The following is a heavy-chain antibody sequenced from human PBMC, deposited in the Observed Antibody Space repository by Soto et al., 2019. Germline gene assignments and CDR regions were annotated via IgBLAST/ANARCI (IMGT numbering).Heavy chain of an antibody. J-gene: IGHJ4*02. V-gene: IGHV3-48*03. D-gene: IGHD6-19*01. CDR3: ARDKEAWLAGNQPFDY. Sequence: PGGSLRLSCAASGFTFSSYEMNWVRQAPGKGLEWVSYISSSAYTIYYADSVKGRFTISRDNAKNSLYLQMNSLRAEDTAIYYCARDKEAWLAGNQPFDYGGKGTLVTVSS. CDR1: GFTFSSYE. CDR2: ISSSAYTI.